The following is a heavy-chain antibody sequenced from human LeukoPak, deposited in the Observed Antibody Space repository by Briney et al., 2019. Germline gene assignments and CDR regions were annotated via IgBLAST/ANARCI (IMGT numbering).Heavy chain of an antibody. CDR3: ARDSGNYLDAFDI. D-gene: IGHD1-7*01. Sequence: GGSLRLSCAASGFTFSRYAMHWIRQAPGKGLEWVSSISSSSSYIYYADSVKGRFTISRDNAKNSLYLQMNSLRAEDTAVYYCARDSGNYLDAFDIWGQGTMVTVSS. J-gene: IGHJ3*02. V-gene: IGHV3-21*01. CDR1: GFTFSRYA. CDR2: ISSSSSYI.